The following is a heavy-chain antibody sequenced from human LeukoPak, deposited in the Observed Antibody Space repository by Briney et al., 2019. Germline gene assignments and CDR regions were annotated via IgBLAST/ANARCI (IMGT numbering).Heavy chain of an antibody. Sequence: ASVKVSCKASGYTFTGYYMHWVRQAPGQGLEWMGWINPNSGGTNYAQKFQGRVTMTRDTSISTAYMELSRLRSDDTAVYYCARTVDILTGYYSYWGQGTLVTVSS. CDR1: GYTFTGYY. CDR2: INPNSGGT. J-gene: IGHJ4*02. V-gene: IGHV1-2*02. CDR3: ARTVDILTGYYSY. D-gene: IGHD3-9*01.